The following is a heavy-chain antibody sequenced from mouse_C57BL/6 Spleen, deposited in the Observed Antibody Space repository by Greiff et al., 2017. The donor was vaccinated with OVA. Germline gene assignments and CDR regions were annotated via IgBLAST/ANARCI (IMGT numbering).Heavy chain of an antibody. V-gene: IGHV1-15*01. CDR3: TRRTYYSNLGYFDY. Sequence: VQLQQSGAELVRPGASVPLSCKASGYTFTDYEMHWVKQTPVHGLEWIGAIDPETGGTAYNQKFKGKAILTADKSSSTAYMELRSLTSEDSAVYYCTRRTYYSNLGYFDYWGQGTTLTVSS. CDR2: IDPETGGT. J-gene: IGHJ2*01. D-gene: IGHD2-5*01. CDR1: GYTFTDYE.